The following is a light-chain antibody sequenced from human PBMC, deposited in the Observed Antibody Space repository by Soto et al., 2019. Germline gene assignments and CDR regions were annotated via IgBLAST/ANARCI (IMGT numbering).Light chain of an antibody. CDR1: QSVSSSY. Sequence: IVLTQSPGTLSLSPGERATLSCRASQSVSSSYLAWYQQKPGQAPRLLIYCASSRATGIPDRFSGSGSGTDFTLTISRLEPEDFAVYYCQQYGSSPRTFGQGTKVEI. CDR3: QQYGSSPRT. CDR2: CAS. V-gene: IGKV3-20*01. J-gene: IGKJ1*01.